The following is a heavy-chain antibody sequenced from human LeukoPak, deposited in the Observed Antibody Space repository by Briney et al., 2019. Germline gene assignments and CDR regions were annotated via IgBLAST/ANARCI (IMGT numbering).Heavy chain of an antibody. J-gene: IGHJ4*02. Sequence: GGSLRLSCGASGFAFSTYGMHWVRQAPGKGLEWVAMIRYDGSNKYYADSVKGQFTISRDNSNNTMYLQINSLRAEDTAVYFCARGYGALSGWGQGTLVTVSS. CDR2: IRYDGSNK. CDR3: ARGYGALSG. V-gene: IGHV3-30*02. D-gene: IGHD4-17*01. CDR1: GFAFSTYG.